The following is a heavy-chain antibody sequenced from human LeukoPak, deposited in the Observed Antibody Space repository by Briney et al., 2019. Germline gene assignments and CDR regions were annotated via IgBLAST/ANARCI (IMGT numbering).Heavy chain of an antibody. CDR3: ARMGDGYNRRDFDY. CDR2: IHYTGST. CDR1: GGSISSGGYY. J-gene: IGHJ4*02. D-gene: IGHD5-24*01. V-gene: IGHV4-31*03. Sequence: PSQTLSLICTVSGGSISSGGYYWNWIRQHPGKGLEWIGYIHYTGSTYYNPSLKSRVTISIDTSKNQFSLKLNSVTAADTAVYYCARMGDGYNRRDFDYWGQGTLVSVSS.